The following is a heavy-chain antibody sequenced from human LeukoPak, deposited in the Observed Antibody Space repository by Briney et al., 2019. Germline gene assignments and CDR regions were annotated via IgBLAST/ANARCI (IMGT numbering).Heavy chain of an antibody. V-gene: IGHV4-4*07. D-gene: IGHD4-17*01. CDR3: ARDLTVTPYNWFDA. CDR1: GGSIRNYY. Sequence: SETLSLTCTVSGGSIRNYYWSWIRQPAGKGLEWIGLISSSGSSNYNPSLKSRVSMSVDTSKNQFSLRLNSVTAADTAVYYCARDLTVTPYNWFDAWGQGTLVTVSS. J-gene: IGHJ5*02. CDR2: ISSSGSS.